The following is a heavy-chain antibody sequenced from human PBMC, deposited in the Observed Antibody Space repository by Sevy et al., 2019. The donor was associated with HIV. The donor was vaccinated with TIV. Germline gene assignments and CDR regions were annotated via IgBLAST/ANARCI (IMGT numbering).Heavy chain of an antibody. CDR1: GGSVSSGSYY. CDR2: IYYSGST. J-gene: IGHJ6*02. V-gene: IGHV4-61*01. Sequence: SETLSLTCTVSGGSVSSGSYYWSWIRQPPGKGLEWIGYIYYSGSTNYNPSLKSRVTISVDTSKNQFSLKLSSVTAADTAVYYCARDGLKYSGRYYDYYYGMDVWGQGTTVTVSS. CDR3: ARDGLKYSGRYYDYYYGMDV. D-gene: IGHD1-26*01.